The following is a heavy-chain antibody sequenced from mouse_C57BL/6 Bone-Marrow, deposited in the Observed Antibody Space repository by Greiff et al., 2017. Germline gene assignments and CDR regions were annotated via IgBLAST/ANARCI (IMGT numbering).Heavy chain of an antibody. CDR2: ISYDGSN. CDR1: GYSITSGYY. V-gene: IGHV3-6*01. J-gene: IGHJ1*03. Sequence: EVQLVESGPGLVKPSQSLSLTCSVTGYSITSGYYWNWIRQFPGNKLEWMGYISYDGSNNYNPSLKNRISITRDTSKNQFFLKLNSVTTEDTATYYCAYYGSSYEYFDVWGTGTTVTVSS. D-gene: IGHD1-1*01. CDR3: AYYGSSYEYFDV.